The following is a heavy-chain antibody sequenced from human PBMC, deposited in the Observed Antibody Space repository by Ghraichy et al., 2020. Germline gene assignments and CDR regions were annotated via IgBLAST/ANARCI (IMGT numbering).Heavy chain of an antibody. CDR3: ARESTYYYDSSGSSSIYYYYYMDV. Sequence: LRLSCTVSGGSISSGGYYWSWIRQHPGKGLEWIGFIYYSGSTYYNPSLKSRVTISVDTSKNQFSLKLSSVTAADTAVYYCARESTYYYDSSGSSSIYYYYYMDVWGKGTTVTVSS. J-gene: IGHJ6*03. D-gene: IGHD3-22*01. V-gene: IGHV4-31*03. CDR2: IYYSGST. CDR1: GGSISSGGYY.